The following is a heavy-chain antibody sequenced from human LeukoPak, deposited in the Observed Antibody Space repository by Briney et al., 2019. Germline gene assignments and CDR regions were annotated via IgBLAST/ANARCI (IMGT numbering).Heavy chain of an antibody. CDR1: GGSLSSYY. V-gene: IGHV4-59*01. Sequence: SETLSLTCTVSGGSLSSYYWTWIRQPPGKGLEWIGYIYYSGSTNYNPSLKSRVTISVDTSKNQFSLKLRSVSAADTAVYYCARARSETNDYWGQGTLVTVSS. D-gene: IGHD4-17*01. CDR3: ARARSETNDY. CDR2: IYYSGST. J-gene: IGHJ4*02.